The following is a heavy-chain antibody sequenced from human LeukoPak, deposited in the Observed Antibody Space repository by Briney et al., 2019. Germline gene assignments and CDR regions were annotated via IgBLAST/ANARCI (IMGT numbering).Heavy chain of an antibody. J-gene: IGHJ6*02. Sequence: PGGSLRLSCAASGFTFSSYSMNWVRQAPGKGLEWVSYISSSSSTIYYADSVKGRFTISRDNAKNSLYLQMNSLRDEDTAVYYCARDKLRGGSWYYYYGRDVWGQGTTVSVSS. CDR2: ISSSSSTI. CDR3: ARDKLRGGSWYYYYGRDV. D-gene: IGHD6-13*01. V-gene: IGHV3-48*02. CDR1: GFTFSSYS.